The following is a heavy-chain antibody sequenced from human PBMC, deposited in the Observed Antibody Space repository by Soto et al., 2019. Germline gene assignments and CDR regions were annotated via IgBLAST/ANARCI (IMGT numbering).Heavy chain of an antibody. V-gene: IGHV3-66*01. Sequence: EVQLVESGGGLVQPGGSLRLYCAASGFTVSSNYMSWVRQAPGKGLEWVSVIYSGGSTYYADSVKGRFTISRDNSKNTLYLQMNSLRAEDTAVYYCARDSGSYLYYYYGMDVWGQGTTVTVSS. J-gene: IGHJ6*02. D-gene: IGHD1-26*01. CDR1: GFTVSSNY. CDR3: ARDSGSYLYYYYGMDV. CDR2: IYSGGST.